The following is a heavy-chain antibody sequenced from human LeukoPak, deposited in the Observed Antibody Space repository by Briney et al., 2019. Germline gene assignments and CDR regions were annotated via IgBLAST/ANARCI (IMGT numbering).Heavy chain of an antibody. V-gene: IGHV4-59*01. CDR3: ASLLDSRILTGHDAFDI. Sequence: SETLSLTCTVSGGSISSYYWSWIRQPPGKGLEWIGYIYCSGSTNYNASLKSRVTISVDTSKNQFSLKLSSVTAADTAVYYCASLLDSRILTGHDAFDIWGQGTMVTVSS. J-gene: IGHJ3*02. CDR1: GGSISSYY. CDR2: IYCSGST. D-gene: IGHD3-9*01.